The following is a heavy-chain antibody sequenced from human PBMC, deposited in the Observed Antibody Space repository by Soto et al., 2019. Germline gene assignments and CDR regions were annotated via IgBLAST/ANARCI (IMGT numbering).Heavy chain of an antibody. J-gene: IGHJ1*01. CDR3: VGTGTTDDF. D-gene: IGHD1-7*01. V-gene: IGHV4-30-4*01. CDR1: GASVNTGDHY. CDR2: IFYSGDT. Sequence: VQLQGSGPGLVKPSQTLSLTCTVSGASVNTGDHYWSYIRQPPGKGLEWLGYIFYSGDTYYTPSLKSRATISLNTSRNQFSLTLTSVTDADTAVYYCVGTGTTDDFWGQGTLVTVSS.